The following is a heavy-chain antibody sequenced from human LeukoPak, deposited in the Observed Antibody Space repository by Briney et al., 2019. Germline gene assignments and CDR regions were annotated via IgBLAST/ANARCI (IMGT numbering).Heavy chain of an antibody. V-gene: IGHV3-21*01. CDR1: GFTFSSYS. CDR2: ISRSSSYI. CDR3: ARSILYDSSGYFYYFDY. Sequence: GGSLRLSCAASGFTFSSYSMNWVRQAPGKGLEWVSSISRSSSYIYYADSVKGRFTISRDNAKNSLYLQMNSLRAEDTAVYYCARSILYDSSGYFYYFDYWGQGTLVTVSS. J-gene: IGHJ4*02. D-gene: IGHD3-22*01.